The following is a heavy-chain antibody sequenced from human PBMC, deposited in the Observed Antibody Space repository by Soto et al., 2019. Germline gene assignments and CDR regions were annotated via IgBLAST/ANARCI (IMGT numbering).Heavy chain of an antibody. D-gene: IGHD2-8*01. CDR3: AREWPTKGRYCTNGVCYQRKRWFDP. V-gene: IGHV4-59*01. CDR1: GGSISSYY. Sequence: NPSETLSLTCTVSGGSISSYYWSWIRQPPGRGLEWIGYIYYSGSTNYNPSLKSRVTISVDTSKNQFSLKLSSVTAADTAVYYCAREWPTKGRYCTNGVCYQRKRWFDPWGQGTLVTVSS. J-gene: IGHJ5*02. CDR2: IYYSGST.